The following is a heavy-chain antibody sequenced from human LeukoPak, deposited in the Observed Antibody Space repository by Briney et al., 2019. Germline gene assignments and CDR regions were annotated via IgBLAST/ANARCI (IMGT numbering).Heavy chain of an antibody. D-gene: IGHD2-2*01. CDR2: SNPNSGGT. V-gene: IGHV1-2*06. CDR3: ARLCSSTSCYLVEDY. J-gene: IGHJ4*02. CDR1: GGTFSSYT. Sequence: ASVKVSCKASGGTFSSYTISWVRQAPGQGLEWMGRSNPNSGGTNYAQKFQGRVTMTRDTSISTAYMELSRLRSDDTAVYYCARLCSSTSCYLVEDYWGQGTLVTVSS.